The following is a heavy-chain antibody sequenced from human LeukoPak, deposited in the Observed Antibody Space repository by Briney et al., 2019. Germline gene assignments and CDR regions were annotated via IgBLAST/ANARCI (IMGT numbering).Heavy chain of an antibody. V-gene: IGHV1-2*02. CDR1: GYNLNDHY. D-gene: IGHD3-3*01. CDR2: INPNSGGT. Sequence: ASVKVSCKASGYNLNDHYIHWVRQAPGQGLEWMGWINPNSGGTNYAQKFQGRVTMTRDTSISTAYMELSRLRSDDTAVYYCARDRDYDFWSGYITYYYYYMDVWGKGTTVTVSS. CDR3: ARDRDYDFWSGYITYYYYYMDV. J-gene: IGHJ6*03.